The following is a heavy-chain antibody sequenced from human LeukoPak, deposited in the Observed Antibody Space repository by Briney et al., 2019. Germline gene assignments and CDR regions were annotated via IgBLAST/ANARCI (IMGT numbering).Heavy chain of an antibody. J-gene: IGHJ3*02. CDR1: GFIVSNNY. D-gene: IGHD2-2*01. CDR3: ARDAIFDI. CDR2: IYPDGRT. Sequence: GGSLRLSCAASGFIVSNNYMSWVRQAPGKGLEWVSVIYPDGRTYYADPVKGRFTISRDNAKNSLYLQMNSLRAEDTAVYYCARDAIFDIWGQGTVVTVSS. V-gene: IGHV3-53*01.